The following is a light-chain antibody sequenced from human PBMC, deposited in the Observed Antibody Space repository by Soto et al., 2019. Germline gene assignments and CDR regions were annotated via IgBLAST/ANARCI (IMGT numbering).Light chain of an antibody. CDR2: DAS. V-gene: IGKV3-20*01. Sequence: EIVLTQSPGTLSLSPGERATLSCRSSQSLSSSQLAWYQQKPGQAPRLLIHDASSRATGISDRFTGSGSGTDFTLTISRLEPEDFAVYFCQQFGNSPWTFGQGTKVDIK. CDR3: QQFGNSPWT. J-gene: IGKJ1*01. CDR1: QSLSSSQ.